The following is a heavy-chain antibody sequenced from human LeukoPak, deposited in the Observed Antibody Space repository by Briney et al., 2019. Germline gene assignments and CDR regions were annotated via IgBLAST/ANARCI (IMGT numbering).Heavy chain of an antibody. CDR2: INPNSGGT. Sequence: ASVKVSCKASGYTFTDYYMHWVRQAPGQGLEWMGWINPNSGGTNSAQKFQGRVTMTRETSISTAYMELSRLTSDDTAVYYCARTEYYYDSSGHPRSNAFDIWGQGTMVTVSS. CDR1: GYTFTDYY. CDR3: ARTEYYYDSSGHPRSNAFDI. D-gene: IGHD3-22*01. J-gene: IGHJ3*02. V-gene: IGHV1-2*02.